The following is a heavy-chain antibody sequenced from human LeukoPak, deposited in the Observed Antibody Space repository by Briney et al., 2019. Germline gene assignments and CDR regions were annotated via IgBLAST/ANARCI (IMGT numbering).Heavy chain of an antibody. CDR2: IIPILGIA. CDR3: ASWFGELWAFDI. J-gene: IGHJ3*02. CDR1: GGTFSSYA. D-gene: IGHD3-10*01. Sequence: GASVKVSCKASGGTFSSYAISWVRQAPGQGLEWMGRIIPILGIANYAQKFQGRVTITADKSTSTAYMELSSLRSEDTAVYYRASWFGELWAFDIWGQGTMVTVSS. V-gene: IGHV1-69*04.